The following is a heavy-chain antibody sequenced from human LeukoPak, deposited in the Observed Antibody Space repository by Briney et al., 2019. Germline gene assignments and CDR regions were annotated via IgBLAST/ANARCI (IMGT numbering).Heavy chain of an antibody. CDR3: AKRDSGAWYFDV. V-gene: IGHV4-59*08. J-gene: IGHJ2*01. CDR2: IYYSGST. CDR1: GGSISSYY. D-gene: IGHD3-10*01. Sequence: SETLSLTCTVSGGSISSYYWSWIRQPPGKGLEWIGYIYYSGSTNYNPSLKSRVTISVDTSKNQFSLKLSSVTAADTAVYYCAKRDSGAWYFDVWGRGTRVTVSS.